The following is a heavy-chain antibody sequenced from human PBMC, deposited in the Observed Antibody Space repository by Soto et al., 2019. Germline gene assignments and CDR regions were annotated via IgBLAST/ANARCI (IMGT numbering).Heavy chain of an antibody. D-gene: IGHD2-2*02. V-gene: IGHV1-18*04. CDR1: GYTFTSYG. CDR3: ARDDSFCSSTSCYSGAYYYYGMDV. CDR2: ISAYNGNT. J-gene: IGHJ6*02. Sequence: ASVNVSCKASGYTFTSYGISWVRQAPGQGLEWMGCISAYNGNTNYAQKRQGRVTMTTDTSTSTAYMELRSLRSDDTAVYYCARDDSFCSSTSCYSGAYYYYGMDVWGQGTTVTSP.